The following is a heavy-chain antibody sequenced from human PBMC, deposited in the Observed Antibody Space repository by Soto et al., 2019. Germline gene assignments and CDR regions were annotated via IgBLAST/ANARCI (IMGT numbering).Heavy chain of an antibody. CDR3: ARAPRKRVQLERSVDYYYYMDV. J-gene: IGHJ6*03. D-gene: IGHD1-1*01. V-gene: IGHV1-8*01. CDR1: GYTFTSYD. CDR2: MNPNSGNT. Sequence: ASVKVSCKASGYTFTSYDINWVRQATGQGLEWMGWMNPNSGNTGYAQKFQGRVTMTRNTSISTAYMELSSLRSEDTAVYYCARAPRKRVQLERSVDYYYYMDVWGKGTTVTVSS.